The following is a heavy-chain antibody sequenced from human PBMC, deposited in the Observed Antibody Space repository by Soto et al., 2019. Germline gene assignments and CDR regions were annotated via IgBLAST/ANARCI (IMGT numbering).Heavy chain of an antibody. J-gene: IGHJ6*02. V-gene: IGHV3-48*01. CDR1: GFTFSSYS. Sequence: GGSLRLSCGASGFTFSSYSMNWVRQAPGKGLEWVSYITSKSSTIKYADSVQGRFTVSRDNAKNSLYLQMNSLRAEDTAVYYCAAFPQRWLRKAPAGPPYGMDVWGQGTTVTVSS. D-gene: IGHD5-12*01. CDR3: AAFPQRWLRKAPAGPPYGMDV. CDR2: ITSKSSTI.